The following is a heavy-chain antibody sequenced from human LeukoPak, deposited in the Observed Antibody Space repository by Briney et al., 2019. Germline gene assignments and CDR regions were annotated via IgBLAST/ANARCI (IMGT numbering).Heavy chain of an antibody. V-gene: IGHV4-31*03. CDR3: ARVGFWSGYYTHYYYGMDV. CDR2: IYYSGST. Sequence: PSETLSLTCTVSGGSISSGGYYWSWIRQHPGKGLEWIGYIYYSGSTYYNPSLKSRVTISVDTSKNQFSLKLSSVTAADTAVYYCARVGFWSGYYTHYYYGMDVGGQGTTVTVSS. D-gene: IGHD3-3*01. CDR1: GGSISSGGYY. J-gene: IGHJ6*02.